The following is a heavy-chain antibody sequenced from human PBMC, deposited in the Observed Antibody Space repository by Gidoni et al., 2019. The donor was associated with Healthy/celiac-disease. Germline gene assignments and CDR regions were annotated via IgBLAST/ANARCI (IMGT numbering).Heavy chain of an antibody. CDR1: GFTFSSSG. Sequence: QVQLVESGGGVVQPGSSLRLSCAASGFTFSSSGMHWVRQAPGKGLAWVAVISYDGSNKYYADSVKGRFTISRDNSKNTLYLQMNSLRAEDTAVYYCAKALRVSSSWEYYCDYWGQGTLVTVSS. J-gene: IGHJ4*02. D-gene: IGHD6-13*01. CDR3: AKALRVSSSWEYYCDY. CDR2: ISYDGSNK. V-gene: IGHV3-30*18.